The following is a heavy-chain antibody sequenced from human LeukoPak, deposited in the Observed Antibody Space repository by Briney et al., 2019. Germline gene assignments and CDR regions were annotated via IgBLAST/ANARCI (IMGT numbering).Heavy chain of an antibody. V-gene: IGHV3-30*18. CDR2: ISYDGSNK. J-gene: IGHJ4*02. CDR3: AKDGYGGYVDRFDY. CDR1: GFTFSSYG. D-gene: IGHD5-12*01. Sequence: PGGSLRLSCAASGFTFSSYGMHWVRQAPGKGLEWVAVISYDGSNKYYADSVKGRFTISRDNSKNTLYLQMNSLRAEDTAVYYCAKDGYGGYVDRFDYWGQGTLVTVST.